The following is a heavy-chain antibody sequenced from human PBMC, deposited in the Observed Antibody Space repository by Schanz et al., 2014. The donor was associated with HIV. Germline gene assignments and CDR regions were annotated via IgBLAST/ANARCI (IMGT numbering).Heavy chain of an antibody. Sequence: VQSGAEARKPGASVKVSCKASGYTFTDYQITWVRQAPGQGLEWLGWINPYDGDTHYAQKFQGRVTMTTDTSTSTAYMELRNLRSDDTAVYYCARDLRVVPAASDNWFDPWGQGTLVTVSS. J-gene: IGHJ5*02. CDR2: INPYDGDT. CDR3: ARDLRVVPAASDNWFDP. D-gene: IGHD2-2*01. V-gene: IGHV1-18*01. CDR1: GYTFTDYQ.